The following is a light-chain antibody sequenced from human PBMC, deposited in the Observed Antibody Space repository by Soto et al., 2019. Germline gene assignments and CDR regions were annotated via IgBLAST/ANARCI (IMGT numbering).Light chain of an antibody. CDR2: AAY. V-gene: IGKV1-27*01. CDR1: QDISTY. CDR3: QKYDNAPLT. Sequence: DIQMTQAPSSLSASVGYRVTITCRARQDISTYLAWYQQKPGKVPKLLISAAYTLQSGVPPRFSGSGSGTDFTLLISSLQPEDVATYYCQKYDNAPLTFGGGTKVEIK. J-gene: IGKJ4*01.